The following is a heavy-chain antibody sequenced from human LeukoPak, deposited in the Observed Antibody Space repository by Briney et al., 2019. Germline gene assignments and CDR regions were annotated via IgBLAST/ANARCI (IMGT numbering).Heavy chain of an antibody. V-gene: IGHV3-30*18. D-gene: IGHD6-13*01. CDR1: GFTFSSYG. CDR2: ISYDGSNK. Sequence: GRSLRLSCAASGFTFSSYGMHWVRQAPGKGLECVAIISYDGSNKYYTDSAKGRFTISRDNSKNTLYLQMNSLRAEDTAVYYCAKSGIEAAGSLVYFDYWGQGTLVTASS. J-gene: IGHJ4*02. CDR3: AKSGIEAAGSLVYFDY.